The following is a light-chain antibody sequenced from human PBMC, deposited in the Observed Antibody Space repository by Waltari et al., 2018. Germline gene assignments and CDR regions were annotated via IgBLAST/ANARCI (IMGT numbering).Light chain of an antibody. CDR3: SSYRGSDNSVV. CDR1: SSDVVVYNY. V-gene: IGLV2-14*03. J-gene: IGLJ2*01. Sequence: QSALTQPASVSGSPGQSITISCTGTSSDVVVYNYVSWYQQHPGNAPKLMIYDVSNRPAGVSYRFAGSKSGNPASLTISGLQAEYEADYYCSSYRGSDNSVVFGGGTKLTVL. CDR2: DVS.